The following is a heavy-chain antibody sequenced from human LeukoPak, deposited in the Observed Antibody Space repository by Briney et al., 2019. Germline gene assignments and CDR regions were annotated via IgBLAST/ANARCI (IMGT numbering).Heavy chain of an antibody. V-gene: IGHV3-7*03. D-gene: IGHD1/OR15-1a*01. CDR1: GFILSNHW. J-gene: IGHJ6*02. Sequence: PGGSLRLSCAASGFILSNHWMTWVRQAPGKGPEWVANMNKDGSEKYYVDSVKGRFTVSRDTAKNSLYLQMNNLRAEDTALYYCARNIDMDVWGQGTTVIVSS. CDR3: ARNIDMDV. CDR2: MNKDGSEK.